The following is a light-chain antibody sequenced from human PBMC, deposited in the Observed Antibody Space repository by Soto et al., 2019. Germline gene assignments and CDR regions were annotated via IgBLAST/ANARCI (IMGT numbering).Light chain of an antibody. CDR2: WAS. CDR1: QSVLYSSNNKNY. CDR3: QQYYSTPLT. V-gene: IGKV4-1*01. Sequence: DIVTTQSPDSLAVSLGERATINCKSSQSVLYSSNNKNYLAWYQQKPGQPPKLLIYWASTRESGVPDRFSGSGSGTHFTLTISSLQAEDVAVYYCQQYYSTPLTFGGGTKVEIK. J-gene: IGKJ4*01.